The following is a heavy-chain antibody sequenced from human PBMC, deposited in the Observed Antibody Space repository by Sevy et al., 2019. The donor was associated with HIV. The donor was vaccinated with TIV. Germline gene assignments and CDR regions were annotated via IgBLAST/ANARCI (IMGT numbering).Heavy chain of an antibody. CDR1: GFTFTYYA. V-gene: IGHV3-23*01. D-gene: IGHD2-2*01. J-gene: IGHJ4*02. Sequence: GGSLRLSCAASGFTFTYYAMNWVRQAPGKGLEWVSGISGSGGSTYYADSVKGRFTISRGNSKNTLHLQMSSLRDEDTAVYYCAKESGTIVPASYFDFWGQGTLVTVSS. CDR3: AKESGTIVPASYFDF. CDR2: ISGSGGST.